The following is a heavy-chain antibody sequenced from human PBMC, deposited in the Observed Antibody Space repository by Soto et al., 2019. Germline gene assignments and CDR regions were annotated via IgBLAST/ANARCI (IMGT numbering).Heavy chain of an antibody. V-gene: IGHV1-46*01. J-gene: IGHJ6*02. CDR2: IKPSSGST. D-gene: IGHD3-9*01. CDR3: ARDRDILTGFYDYGMDV. Sequence: ASVKVSCKASGFPFTSHSIHWVRQAPGQGLEWMGVIKPSSGSTSYAQKFQGRVTMTSDTSTNTVYMELSRLRFEDTAMYYCARDRDILTGFYDYGMDVWGQGTTVTVSS. CDR1: GFPFTSHS.